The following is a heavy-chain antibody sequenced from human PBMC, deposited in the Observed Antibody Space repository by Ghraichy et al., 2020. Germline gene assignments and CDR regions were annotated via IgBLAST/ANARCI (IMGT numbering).Heavy chain of an antibody. V-gene: IGHV4-39*01. J-gene: IGHJ5*02. CDR2: FYYGGTT. Sequence: SQTLSLTCTVSGASISHTYYWAWIRQPPGKGLEWIGSFYYGGTTYYNPSLESRITISVDTSNNQFSLKLNSVTASDTAVYYCARHSGSYYYGSGSYYSNWFDPWGQGNLVTVSS. CDR1: GASISHTYY. CDR3: ARHSGSYYYGSGSYYSNWFDP. D-gene: IGHD3-10*01.